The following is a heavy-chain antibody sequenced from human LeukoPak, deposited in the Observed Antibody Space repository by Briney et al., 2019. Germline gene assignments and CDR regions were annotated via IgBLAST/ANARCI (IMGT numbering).Heavy chain of an antibody. J-gene: IGHJ4*02. CDR3: ASLSYCSSTSCYVGYFDY. D-gene: IGHD2-2*01. CDR2: NYYSGST. Sequence: PSETLSLTCSVSGGSISSYYWSWIRQPPRKGLEWIGYNYYSGSTNYNLSLKSRVTISVDTSKNQFSLKLRSVTAADTAVYYCASLSYCSSTSCYVGYFDYWGQGTLVTVSS. V-gene: IGHV4-59*08. CDR1: GGSISSYY.